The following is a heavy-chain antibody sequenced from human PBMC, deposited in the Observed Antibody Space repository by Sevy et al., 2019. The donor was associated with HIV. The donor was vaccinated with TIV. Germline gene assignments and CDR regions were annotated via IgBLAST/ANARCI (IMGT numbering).Heavy chain of an antibody. D-gene: IGHD3-10*01. J-gene: IGHJ4*02. CDR1: GFTFSTYA. CDR3: AKDRVSGTYYTGDFDY. V-gene: IGHV3-23*01. Sequence: GGSLRLSCAASGFTFSTYAMTWVRQAPGKGLEGVSVSSLSGGDTYYENSVKGRFTISRDNSKNTLYLQMNSLTAEDTAVYYCAKDRVSGTYYTGDFDYWGQGTLVTVSS. CDR2: SSLSGGDT.